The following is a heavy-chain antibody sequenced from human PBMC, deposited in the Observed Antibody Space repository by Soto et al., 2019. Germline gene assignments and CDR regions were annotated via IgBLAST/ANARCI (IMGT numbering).Heavy chain of an antibody. V-gene: IGHV1-46*01. CDR3: ARSKGIVGATTRIPGY. D-gene: IGHD1-26*01. CDR1: GYTFTSYY. Sequence: ASVKVSCKASGYTFTSYYMHWVRQAPGQGLEWMGIINPSGGSTSYAQKFQGRVTMTRDTSTSTVYMELSSLRSEDTAVYYCARSKGIVGATTRIPGYWGQGTLVTVSS. CDR2: INPSGGST. J-gene: IGHJ4*02.